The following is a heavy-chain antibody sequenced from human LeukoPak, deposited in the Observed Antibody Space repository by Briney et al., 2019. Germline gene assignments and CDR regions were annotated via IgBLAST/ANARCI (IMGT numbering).Heavy chain of an antibody. Sequence: TSETLSLTCTVSGGSISSSSHYWGWIRQPAGKGLEWIGRIYTSGSTNYNPSLKSRVTMSVDTSKNQFSLKLSSVTAADTAVYYCARAALEGDYSDYWGQGTLVTVSS. CDR3: ARAALEGDYSDY. V-gene: IGHV4-61*02. D-gene: IGHD4-11*01. CDR1: GGSISSSSHY. J-gene: IGHJ4*02. CDR2: IYTSGST.